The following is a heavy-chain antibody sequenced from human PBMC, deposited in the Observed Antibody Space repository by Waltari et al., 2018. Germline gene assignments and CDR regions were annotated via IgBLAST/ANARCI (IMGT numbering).Heavy chain of an antibody. V-gene: IGHV4-39*01. CDR3: ARQRIVVVPAFFDY. Sequence: QLQLQESGPGLVKPSETLYLTCTVSGASTRSSSYYWGWIRQPPGKGLEWIGSIYYSGSTYYNPSLKSRVTISVDTSKNQFPLKLSSVTAADTAVYYCARQRIVVVPAFFDYWGQGTLVTVSS. J-gene: IGHJ4*02. D-gene: IGHD2-2*01. CDR2: IYYSGST. CDR1: GASTRSSSYY.